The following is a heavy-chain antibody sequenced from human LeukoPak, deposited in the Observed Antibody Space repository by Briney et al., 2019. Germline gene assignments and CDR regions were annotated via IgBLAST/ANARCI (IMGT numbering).Heavy chain of an antibody. J-gene: IGHJ4*02. D-gene: IGHD1-26*01. Sequence: SVKVSCKTSGGSFSTYAISWVRQAPGQGLEWLGGIIPMFGTANYAQKFQGTVTITADESTSTAYMELSSLRSEDTAVYYCAREEIVGAQVDYWGQGTLVTVSS. CDR1: GGSFSTYA. CDR3: AREEIVGAQVDY. CDR2: IIPMFGTA. V-gene: IGHV1-69*13.